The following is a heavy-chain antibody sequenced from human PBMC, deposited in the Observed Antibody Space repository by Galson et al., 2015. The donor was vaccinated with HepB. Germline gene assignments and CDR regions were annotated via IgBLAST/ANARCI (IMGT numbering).Heavy chain of an antibody. D-gene: IGHD3-3*01. Sequence: SVKVSCKASGYTFTGYYMHWVRQAPGQGLEWMGWINPNSGGTDYAQKFQGWVTMTRDTSISTAYMELSRLRSDDTAVYYCARAIYDFWSGYETYYFDYWGQGTLVTVSS. V-gene: IGHV1-2*04. CDR2: INPNSGGT. J-gene: IGHJ4*02. CDR1: GYTFTGYY. CDR3: ARAIYDFWSGYETYYFDY.